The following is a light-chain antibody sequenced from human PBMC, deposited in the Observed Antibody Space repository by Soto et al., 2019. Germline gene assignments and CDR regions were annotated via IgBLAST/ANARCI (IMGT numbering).Light chain of an antibody. V-gene: IGKV3-15*01. CDR1: QSVSSN. CDR3: QQYRNWPRT. J-gene: IGKJ1*01. Sequence: EIVMTQSPVTLSLSPGERVTLSCRASQSVSSNLAWYQQKPGQAPSLLIYGAFTRATGIPARFSGTGSGTEFTLTINNLQSEDFAVYYCQQYRNWPRTFGQGTKVDIK. CDR2: GAF.